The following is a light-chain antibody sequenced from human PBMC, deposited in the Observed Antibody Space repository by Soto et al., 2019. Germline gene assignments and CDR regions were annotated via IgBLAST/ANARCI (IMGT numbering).Light chain of an antibody. CDR1: NIGTKS. J-gene: IGLJ2*01. CDR2: NNN. CDR3: QVWDDSSHRVV. Sequence: SYELTQPPSVSVAPGQTARIPCGANNIGTKSVHWYQQKPGHAPVLVVYNNNDRPSGIAERFSGSNSVSTATLAISRVEAGEEADFYCQVWDDSSHRVVFGGGTKLTVL. V-gene: IGLV3-21*02.